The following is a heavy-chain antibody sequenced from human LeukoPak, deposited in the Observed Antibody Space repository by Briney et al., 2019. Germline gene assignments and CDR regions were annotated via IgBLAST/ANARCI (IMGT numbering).Heavy chain of an antibody. CDR3: ARAGSVSSSWYRADFDY. CDR1: GFTFSNHS. J-gene: IGHJ4*02. Sequence: GGSLRLSCAASGFTFSNHSMNWVRQAPGKGLEWVSSISSSSSYIYYADSVKGRFTISRDNAKNSLYLQMNSLRAEDTAVYYCARAGSVSSSWYRADFDYWGQGTLVTVSS. CDR2: ISSSSSYI. D-gene: IGHD6-13*01. V-gene: IGHV3-21*01.